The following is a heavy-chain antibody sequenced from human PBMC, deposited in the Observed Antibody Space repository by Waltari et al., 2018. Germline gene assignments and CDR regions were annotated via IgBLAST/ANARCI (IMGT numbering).Heavy chain of an antibody. Sequence: QVKLQQWGAGLLKPSETLSLTCAVYGGSFSGYYWSWIRQPPGKGLEWIGEINHSGSTNYNPSLKSRVTISVDTSKNQFSLKLSSVTAADTAVYYCARGTGRVVVAATPYHWYFDLWGRGTLVTVSS. D-gene: IGHD2-15*01. J-gene: IGHJ2*01. V-gene: IGHV4-34*01. CDR1: GGSFSGYY. CDR2: INHSGST. CDR3: ARGTGRVVVAATPYHWYFDL.